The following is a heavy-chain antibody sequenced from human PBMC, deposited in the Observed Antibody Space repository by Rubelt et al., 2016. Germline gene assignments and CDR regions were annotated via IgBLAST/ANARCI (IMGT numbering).Heavy chain of an antibody. J-gene: IGHJ4*02. V-gene: IGHV4-39*07. CDR3: ARESVGAGSQPHDC. CDR2: INPGRGT. CDR1: GGSLSSIIYY. D-gene: IGHD3-10*01. Sequence: QLQLQESGPGLVKPSETLSLSCTVSGGSLSSIIYYWGWIRQPPGQGLEWLGEINPGRGTHYNPSLNSRVPVSVEPSKNQFSGKVSFVTAEDPAVYYCARESVGAGSQPHDCWGQGMLVPFSS.